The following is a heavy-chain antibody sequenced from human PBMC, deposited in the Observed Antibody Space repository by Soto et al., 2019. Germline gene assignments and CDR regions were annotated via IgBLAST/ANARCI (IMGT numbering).Heavy chain of an antibody. D-gene: IGHD3-16*02. J-gene: IGHJ4*02. V-gene: IGHV2-5*02. CDR1: GFSLSTSGVG. CDR2: IYWDDDK. Sequence: QITLKESGPTLVKPTQTLTLTCTFSGFSLSTSGVGVGWIRQPPGKALEWLALIYWDDDKRYSPSLKSRLTITKDTSKTQVVLTMTNMDPVDTATYYCAHSLKYDYVWGSYRYDFDYWGQGTLVTVSS. CDR3: AHSLKYDYVWGSYRYDFDY.